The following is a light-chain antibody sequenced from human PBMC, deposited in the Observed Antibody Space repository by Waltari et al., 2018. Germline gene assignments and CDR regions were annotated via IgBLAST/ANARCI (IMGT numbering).Light chain of an antibody. V-gene: IGLV3-1*01. J-gene: IGLJ2*01. CDR1: TLENKY. CDR3: QAWDSITAI. Sequence: SYELTQAPSVSVSPGQTASITCSGETLENKYVYWYQQKAGQSPVLVIHQDTKRPAGIPGRISGSNAGNTATRTISGTQAVDEAGYYSQAWDSITAIFGGGTKLTVL. CDR2: QDT.